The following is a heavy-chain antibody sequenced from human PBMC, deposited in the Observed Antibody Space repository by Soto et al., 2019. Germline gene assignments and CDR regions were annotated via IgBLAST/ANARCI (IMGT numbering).Heavy chain of an antibody. Sequence: ETLSLTCTVSNYSISSGYYWGWIRQSPGEGLEWIVSMYHSGTTYYNPSLKSRVIISVDTSKNQFSLKLTSVTSADTAVYFCARVAFGPIDYWGQGTLVTVSS. CDR3: ARVAFGPIDY. V-gene: IGHV4-38-2*02. CDR2: MYHSGTT. CDR1: NYSISSGYY. J-gene: IGHJ4*02. D-gene: IGHD3-16*01.